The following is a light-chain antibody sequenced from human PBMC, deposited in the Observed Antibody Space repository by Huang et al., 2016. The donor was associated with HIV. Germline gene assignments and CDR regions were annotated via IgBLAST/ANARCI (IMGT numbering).Light chain of an antibody. V-gene: IGKV4-1*01. CDR3: QQYYSTLYT. CDR1: QSVLYSSNNNNY. CDR2: WAS. J-gene: IGKJ2*01. Sequence: DIVMTQSPDSLAVSLGERATINCKSSQSVLYSSNNNNYLAWYQQKPGQPPKLLIYWASTRESGVPDRCSGSGSGTDVTLTISSLQAEDVAVYYCQQYYSTLYTFGQGTKLEIK.